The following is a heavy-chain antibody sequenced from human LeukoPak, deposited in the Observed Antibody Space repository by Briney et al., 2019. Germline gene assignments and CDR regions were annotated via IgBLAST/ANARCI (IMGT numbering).Heavy chain of an antibody. CDR3: ARHLYYSDSSGYYYYMDV. Sequence: GESLKISCSVSGYSFTNYWIGWVRQMPGKGLEWMGIVYPGDSDTRYSPSFQGQVTISADKSVTTAYLQWSSLKASDTALCYCARHLYYSDSSGYYYYMDVWGKGTTVTVSS. CDR1: GYSFTNYW. D-gene: IGHD3-22*01. CDR2: VYPGDSDT. J-gene: IGHJ6*03. V-gene: IGHV5-51*01.